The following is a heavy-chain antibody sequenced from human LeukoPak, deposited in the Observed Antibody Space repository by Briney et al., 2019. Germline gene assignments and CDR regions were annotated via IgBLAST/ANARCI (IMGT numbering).Heavy chain of an antibody. Sequence: PGGSLRLSCAASGVTFSTYWMSWVRQAPGKGLEWLANIKQDGSEKYYADSVKGRFTISRDNAKSSLYLQMSSLRDDDTAVYYCALIVNWSLDLWGRGTLVTVSS. D-gene: IGHD2-21*01. J-gene: IGHJ2*01. CDR1: GVTFSTYW. CDR2: IKQDGSEK. CDR3: ALIVNWSLDL. V-gene: IGHV3-7*01.